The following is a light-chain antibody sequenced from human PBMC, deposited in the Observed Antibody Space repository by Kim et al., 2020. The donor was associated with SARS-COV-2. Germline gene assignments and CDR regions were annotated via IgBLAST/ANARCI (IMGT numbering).Light chain of an antibody. J-gene: IGLJ3*02. CDR2: DSH. Sequence: GEKFTISCSGSSSNIGTNHVAWYRQFPGTAPQLLIYDSHSRPSGIPDRFSGSKSGTSATLGITGLQTGDEADYYCATWDGRLTAGVFGGGTKVTVL. CDR3: ATWDGRLTAGV. CDR1: SSNIGTNH. V-gene: IGLV1-51*01.